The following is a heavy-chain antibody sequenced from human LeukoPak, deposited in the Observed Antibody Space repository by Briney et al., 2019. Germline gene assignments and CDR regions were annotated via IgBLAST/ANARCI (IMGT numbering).Heavy chain of an antibody. V-gene: IGHV3-43D*03. D-gene: IGHD3-10*01. Sequence: GGSLRLSCAASGFTFDDYAMHWVRQAPGKGLEWVSLISWDGGSTYYADSVKGRFTISRDNSKNSLYLQMNSLRAEDTALYYCAKEDRRELRGSLDYWGQGTLVTVSS. CDR2: ISWDGGST. CDR1: GFTFDDYA. J-gene: IGHJ4*02. CDR3: AKEDRRELRGSLDY.